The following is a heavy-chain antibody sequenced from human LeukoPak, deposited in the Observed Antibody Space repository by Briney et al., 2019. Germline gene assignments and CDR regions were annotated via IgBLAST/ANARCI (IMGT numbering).Heavy chain of an antibody. J-gene: IGHJ5*02. CDR2: ITGSGDST. V-gene: IGHV3-23*01. CDR3: ARHDWFDP. CDR1: GFTFSSYA. Sequence: GGSLRLSCAASGFTFSSYAMTWVRQAPGKGLEWVSAITGSGDSTYYADSVKGRFTISRDNSKNTLYLQMNSLRAEDTAVYYCARHDWFDPWGQGTLVTVSS. D-gene: IGHD3-3*01.